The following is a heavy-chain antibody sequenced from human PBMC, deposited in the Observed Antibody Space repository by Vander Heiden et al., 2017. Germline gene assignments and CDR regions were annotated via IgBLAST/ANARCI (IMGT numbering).Heavy chain of an antibody. V-gene: IGHV1-8*01. CDR2: MNPNSGNT. J-gene: IGHJ3*02. D-gene: IGHD2-15*01. Sequence: QVQLAQSGAAVKKPGASVKLSCTASGHACTSYDINWVRQATGQGLEWMGWMNPNSGNTGYAQKFQGRVTMTRNTSISTAYMELSSLRSEDTAVYSCARVTVVDAFDIWGQGTMVTVSS. CDR1: GHACTSYD. CDR3: ARVTVVDAFDI.